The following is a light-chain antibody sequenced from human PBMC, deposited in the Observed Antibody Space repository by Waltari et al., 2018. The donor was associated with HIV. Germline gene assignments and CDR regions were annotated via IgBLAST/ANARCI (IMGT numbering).Light chain of an antibody. V-gene: IGLV1-44*01. J-gene: IGLJ3*02. CDR2: SNT. CDR1: ISNIGSNS. Sequence: QSVLTQPTSASGTPGQKITISCSGNISNIGSNSVNRYQQFSGAAPILLIFSNTQHPAALPARFSCSKSGSSASLALSGLHSDDEAIYHCATWDDTLSGPVFVGGTKLTVL. CDR3: ATWDDTLSGPV.